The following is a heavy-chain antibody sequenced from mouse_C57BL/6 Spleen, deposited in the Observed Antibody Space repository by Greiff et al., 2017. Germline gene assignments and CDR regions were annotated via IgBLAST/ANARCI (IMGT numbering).Heavy chain of an antibody. CDR3: ARDLANWGGFDY. Sequence: ESGPGLVKPSQSLSLTCSVTGYSITSGYYWNWIRQFPGNKLEWMGYISYDGSNNYNPSLKNRISITRDTSKNQFFLKLNSVTTEDTATYYCARDLANWGGFDYWGQGTTLTVSS. J-gene: IGHJ2*01. V-gene: IGHV3-6*01. CDR2: ISYDGSN. CDR1: GYSITSGYY. D-gene: IGHD4-1*01.